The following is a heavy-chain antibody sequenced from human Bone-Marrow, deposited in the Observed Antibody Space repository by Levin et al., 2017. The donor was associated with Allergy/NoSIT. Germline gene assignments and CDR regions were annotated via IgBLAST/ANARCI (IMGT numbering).Heavy chain of an antibody. CDR1: GFSLNTSGLG. Sequence: SGPTLVKPTQTLTLTCTFSGFSLNTSGLGVAWIRQPPGKALEWLALIYWDDDKRYSPSLKDRLTITKDTSKNQVVLTMTRMDPVDTATYFCARDGYYGSGDWFDPWGQGTLVTVSS. CDR2: IYWDDDK. D-gene: IGHD3-10*01. CDR3: ARDGYYGSGDWFDP. V-gene: IGHV2-5*02. J-gene: IGHJ5*02.